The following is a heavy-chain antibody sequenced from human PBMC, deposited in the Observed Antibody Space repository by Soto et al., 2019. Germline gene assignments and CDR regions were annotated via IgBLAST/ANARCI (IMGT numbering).Heavy chain of an antibody. CDR1: GFTFSSYG. CDR2: ISYDGSNK. V-gene: IGHV3-30*03. J-gene: IGHJ6*02. CDR3: AGAGVEDCISTSCQYYYYYYGMDV. Sequence: GGSLSLSCAASGFTFSSYGMHWVRQAPGKGLEWVAVISYDGSNKFYAESVKGRFTISRDNSKNTLYLQMNSLRAEDTAVYYCAGAGVEDCISTSCQYYYYYYGMDVWGQGTTVTV. D-gene: IGHD2-2*01.